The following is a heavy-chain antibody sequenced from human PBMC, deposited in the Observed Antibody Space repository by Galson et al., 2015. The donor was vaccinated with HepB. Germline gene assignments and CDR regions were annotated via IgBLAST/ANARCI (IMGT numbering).Heavy chain of an antibody. CDR2: IWYAGSNK. CDR3: ARDDYADNVVMFDY. V-gene: IGHV3-33*08. Sequence: SMRISCAASGFPFRNYALNWVHRAPGEGLEWVTVIWYAGSNKYFADFVKGRFTISIDNSKNTLSLQMDSLRPEDPAVYYCARDDYADNVVMFDYWGQGIQVTVSS. J-gene: IGHJ4*02. D-gene: IGHD4-17*01. CDR1: GFPFRNYA.